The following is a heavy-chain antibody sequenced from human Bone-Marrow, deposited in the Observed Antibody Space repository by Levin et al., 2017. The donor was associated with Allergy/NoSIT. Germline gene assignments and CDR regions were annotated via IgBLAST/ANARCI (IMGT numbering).Heavy chain of an antibody. CDR2: IYSTGST. Sequence: SETLSLTCTVSGGSINSYYWSWVRQAPGKGLEWIGYIYSTGSTKYNSSLKSRVIISVDTSKNQFSLKLKSVTAADTAVYYCAREDGSGWYYFDYWGQGSLVTVSS. D-gene: IGHD6-19*01. CDR3: AREDGSGWYYFDY. J-gene: IGHJ4*02. CDR1: GGSINSYY. V-gene: IGHV4-59*01.